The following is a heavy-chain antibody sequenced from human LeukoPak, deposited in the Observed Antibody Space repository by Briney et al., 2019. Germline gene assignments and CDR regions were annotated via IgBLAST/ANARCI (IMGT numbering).Heavy chain of an antibody. V-gene: IGHV5-51*01. Sequence: GESLKISCKGSGYSFASYWIGWVRQMPGKGLEWMGIIYPGDSDTTYSPSFQGQVTISADKSISTAYLQWSSLKASDSAMYYCARPENHCSGGSCSFHYWGQGTLVTVSS. CDR3: ARPENHCSGGSCSFHY. CDR2: IYPGDSDT. J-gene: IGHJ4*02. D-gene: IGHD2-15*01. CDR1: GYSFASYW.